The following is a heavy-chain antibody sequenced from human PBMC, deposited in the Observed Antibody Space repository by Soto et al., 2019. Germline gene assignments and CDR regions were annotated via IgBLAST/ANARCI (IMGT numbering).Heavy chain of an antibody. CDR3: AKSSYSSSAPFYYYYYMDV. J-gene: IGHJ6*03. CDR2: INPSGGST. Sequence: ASVKVSCKASGYTFTSYYMHWVRQAPGQGLEWMGIINPSGGSTSYAQKFQGRVTMTRDTSTSTVYMELSSLRSEDTAVYYCAKSSYSSSAPFYYYYYMDVWAKGTTVTVSS. V-gene: IGHV1-46*03. D-gene: IGHD6-13*01. CDR1: GYTFTSYY.